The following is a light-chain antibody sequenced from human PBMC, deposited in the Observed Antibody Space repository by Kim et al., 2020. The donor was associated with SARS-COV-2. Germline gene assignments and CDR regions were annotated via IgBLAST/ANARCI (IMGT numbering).Light chain of an antibody. Sequence: PGERVNISCSGSSSNIGSNYVYWYQQLPGTATKLHICRNNQRPSGVPDRFSGSKSGTSASLAISGRRSEDEADYYCAAWDDSLSVVFGGGTQLTVL. V-gene: IGLV1-47*01. CDR2: RNN. CDR3: AAWDDSLSVV. J-gene: IGLJ2*01. CDR1: SSNIGSNY.